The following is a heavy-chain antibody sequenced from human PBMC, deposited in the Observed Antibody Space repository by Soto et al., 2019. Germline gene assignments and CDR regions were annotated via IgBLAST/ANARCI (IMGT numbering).Heavy chain of an antibody. V-gene: IGHV3-30*18. CDR2: ISYDGSNK. D-gene: IGHD3-3*01. Sequence: PGGSLRLSCAASGFTFSSYGMHWVRQAPGKGLEWVAVISYDGSNKYYADSVKGRFTISRDNSKNTLYLQMNSLRAEDTAVYYCAKDGNYDFWSGYYKYYYYYYGMDVWGQGTTVTVSS. CDR3: AKDGNYDFWSGYYKYYYYYYGMDV. CDR1: GFTFSSYG. J-gene: IGHJ6*02.